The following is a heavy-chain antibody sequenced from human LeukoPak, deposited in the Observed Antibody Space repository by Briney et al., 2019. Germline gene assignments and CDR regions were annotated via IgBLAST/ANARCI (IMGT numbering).Heavy chain of an antibody. CDR2: IYYSGST. D-gene: IGHD5-24*01. J-gene: IGHJ4*02. CDR3: ARGVRWAGPGDY. Sequence: SETLSLTCTVSGGSISSYYWSWIRQPPGKGLEWIGYIYYSGSTNYNPSLKSRVTISVDTSKNQFSLKLSSVTAADTAVYYCARGVRWAGPGDYWGQGILVTVSS. CDR1: GGSISSYY. V-gene: IGHV4-59*01.